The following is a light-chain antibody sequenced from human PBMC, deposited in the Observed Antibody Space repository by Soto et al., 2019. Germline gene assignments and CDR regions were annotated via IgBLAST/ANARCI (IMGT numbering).Light chain of an antibody. CDR1: SSDVGAFNF. CDR3: SSYTVSRTYV. V-gene: IGLV2-14*03. Sequence: QSAMTQPACVSGSPGQSITISCTGTSSDVGAFNFVSWHQQHPGKAPKLMIYNVYDRPSGVSYRFSGSKYGNTASLTISGLQGEDEADYYCSSYTVSRTYVFGTGTKV. CDR2: NVY. J-gene: IGLJ1*01.